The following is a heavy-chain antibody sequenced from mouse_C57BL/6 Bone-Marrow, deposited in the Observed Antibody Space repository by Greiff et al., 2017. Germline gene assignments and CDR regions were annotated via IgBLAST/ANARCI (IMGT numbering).Heavy chain of an antibody. J-gene: IGHJ3*01. D-gene: IGHD3-3*01. CDR2: IDPETGGT. Sequence: QVQLKQSGAELVRPGASVTLSCKASGYTFTDYEMHWVKQTPVHGLEWIGAIDPETGGTAYNQKFKGKAILTADKSSSTAYMELRSLTSEDSAVYYCTRGRDGAYWGQGTLVTVSA. CDR3: TRGRDGAY. CDR1: GYTFTDYE. V-gene: IGHV1-15*01.